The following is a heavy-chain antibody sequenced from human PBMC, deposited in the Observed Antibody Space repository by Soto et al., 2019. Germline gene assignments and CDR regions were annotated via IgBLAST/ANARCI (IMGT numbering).Heavy chain of an antibody. CDR3: ARSVAVPGAHIDY. CDR1: GGSISGSY. Sequence: AETLSLTCIVSGGSISGSYWSWIRQSPGKGLEWLGYVYYTGSTNYSPSLRSRVSISVDTSKNEFSLRLSSVTAADTAVYFCARSVAVPGAHIDYWGQGTQVTVS. J-gene: IGHJ4*02. D-gene: IGHD6-19*01. V-gene: IGHV4-59*01. CDR2: VYYTGST.